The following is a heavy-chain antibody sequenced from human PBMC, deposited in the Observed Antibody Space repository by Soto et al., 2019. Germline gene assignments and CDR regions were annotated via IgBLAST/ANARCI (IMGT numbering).Heavy chain of an antibody. CDR3: ARDQPGMDDFWSGYYTVPPGAAFDI. J-gene: IGHJ3*02. D-gene: IGHD3-3*01. Sequence: SETLSLTCTVSGGSISSGGYYWSWIRQHPGKGLEWIGYIYYSGSTYYNPSLKSRVTISVDTSKNQFSLKLSSVTAADTAVYYCARDQPGMDDFWSGYYTVPPGAAFDIWGQGTMVTVSS. CDR1: GGSISSGGYY. CDR2: IYYSGST. V-gene: IGHV4-31*03.